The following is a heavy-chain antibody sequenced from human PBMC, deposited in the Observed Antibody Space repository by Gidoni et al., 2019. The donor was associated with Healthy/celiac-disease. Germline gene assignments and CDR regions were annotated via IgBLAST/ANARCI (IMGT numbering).Heavy chain of an antibody. CDR2: ISSSSSYI. Sequence: EVQLVESGGGLVKPGGSLRLSCAASGFTFSSYSMNWVRQAPGKGLEWVSSISSSSSYIYYADSVKGRFTISRDNAKNSLYLQRNSLRAEDTAVYYCARDAQGLLWFRELSGWFDPWGQGTLVTVSS. D-gene: IGHD3-10*01. CDR1: GFTFSSYS. J-gene: IGHJ5*02. CDR3: ARDAQGLLWFRELSGWFDP. V-gene: IGHV3-21*01.